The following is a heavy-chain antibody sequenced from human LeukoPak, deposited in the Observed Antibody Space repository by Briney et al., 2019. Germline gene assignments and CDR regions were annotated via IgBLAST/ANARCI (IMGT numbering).Heavy chain of an antibody. D-gene: IGHD2-15*01. J-gene: IGHJ6*03. CDR1: GFTFSSYG. CDR2: IRYDGSDK. V-gene: IGHV3-30*02. Sequence: PGGSLRLSCVASGFTFSSYGMHWVRQAPGKGLEWVAFIRYDGSDKYYADSVEGRFTISRDNAKNSLYLQMNSLRAEDTAVYYCARGDMVVGADYYYYMDVWGKGTTVTISS. CDR3: ARGDMVVGADYYYYMDV.